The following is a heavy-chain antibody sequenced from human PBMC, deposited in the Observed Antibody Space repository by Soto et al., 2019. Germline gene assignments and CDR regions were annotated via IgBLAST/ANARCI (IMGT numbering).Heavy chain of an antibody. CDR3: ARLYCNSITCPPGD. V-gene: IGHV4-39*01. CDR1: GGSISSSDYY. D-gene: IGHD2-2*01. J-gene: IGHJ4*02. CDR2: IYYSGST. Sequence: PSETLSLTCTVSGGSISSSDYYWGWIRQPPGKGLEWIGTIYYSGSTYSNPSLKSRVTISVDTSKNQLSLKLSSVTAADTALYYCARLYCNSITCPPGDWGQGTLVTVSS.